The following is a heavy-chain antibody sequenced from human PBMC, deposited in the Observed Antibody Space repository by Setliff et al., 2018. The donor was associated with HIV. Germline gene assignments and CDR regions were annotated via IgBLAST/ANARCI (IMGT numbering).Heavy chain of an antibody. CDR1: GGSISSYY. CDR3: ARRDGYSYGFYFDY. Sequence: SETLSLTCTVSGGSISSYYWSWIRQPAGKGLEWIGRIYTSGSTNYNPSLKSRVTISVDTSKNQFSLKLYSVTAADTSVYYCARRDGYSYGFYFDYWGQGTLVTVSS. V-gene: IGHV4-4*07. D-gene: IGHD5-18*01. CDR2: IYTSGST. J-gene: IGHJ4*02.